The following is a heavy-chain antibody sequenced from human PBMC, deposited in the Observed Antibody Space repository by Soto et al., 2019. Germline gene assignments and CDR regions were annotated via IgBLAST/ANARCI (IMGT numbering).Heavy chain of an antibody. J-gene: IGHJ5*02. Sequence: QVQLQESGPGLVKPSQTLSLTTTVAGGPISSGGYYWNWIRQHPGKALERIGYIYYIGSTYYTPPLMSRVTITLDTSKNQYTLKLSSVTAADKSVDYCSRGVFPWGQGTLVTVSS. V-gene: IGHV4-31*03. CDR3: SRGVFP. CDR2: IYYIGST. CDR1: GGPISSGGYY.